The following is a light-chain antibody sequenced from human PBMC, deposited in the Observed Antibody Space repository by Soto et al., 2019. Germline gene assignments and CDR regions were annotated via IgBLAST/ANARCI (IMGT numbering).Light chain of an antibody. CDR2: GAS. CDR1: QSVDSTY. V-gene: IGKV3-20*01. J-gene: IGKJ1*01. CDR3: QVYCSSSRT. Sequence: EIVLTQSPDTLSLSPGERATLSCRASQSVDSTYLGWYQQKPGQAPRLLIYGASNRAHGITDCFSGSGSGTDLTLTIARVEPEDFAVYYCQVYCSSSRTVGQGTNVEVK.